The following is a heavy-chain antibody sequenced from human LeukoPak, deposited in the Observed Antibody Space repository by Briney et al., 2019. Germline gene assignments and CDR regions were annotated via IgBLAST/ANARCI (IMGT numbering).Heavy chain of an antibody. J-gene: IGHJ4*02. V-gene: IGHV3-23*01. CDR2: TNSGGTST. D-gene: IGHD2-15*01. CDR1: GFPFSDFS. CDR3: ARTSRSSSIDD. Sequence: GGSLRLSCATSGFPFSDFSMSWVRQAPGKGLEWISTTNSGGTSTYYAESVKGRFTISRDNAKNSLYLEMNSLRVEDTAMYYCARTSRSSSIDDWGQGTLVTVSS.